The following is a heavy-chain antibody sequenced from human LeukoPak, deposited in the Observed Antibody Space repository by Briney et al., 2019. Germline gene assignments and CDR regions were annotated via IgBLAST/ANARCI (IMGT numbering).Heavy chain of an antibody. J-gene: IGHJ6*02. CDR2: INHSGST. D-gene: IGHD6-13*01. CDR3: ATDLPAGYSSSWYYYGMDV. Sequence: LSETLSLTCAVYGGSFRGYYWSWIRQPPGKGLGWIGEINHSGSTNYNPSLKSRVTISVDTSKNQFSLKLSSVTAADTAVYYCATDLPAGYSSSWYYYGMDVWGQGTTVTVSS. V-gene: IGHV4-34*01. CDR1: GGSFRGYY.